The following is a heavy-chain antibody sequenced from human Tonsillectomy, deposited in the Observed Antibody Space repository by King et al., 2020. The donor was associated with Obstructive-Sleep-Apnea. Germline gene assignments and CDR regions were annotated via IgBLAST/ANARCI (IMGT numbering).Heavy chain of an antibody. CDR2: ISYDGSNK. CDR3: ARARVVGASTYYFDY. J-gene: IGHJ4*02. D-gene: IGHD1-26*01. V-gene: IGHV3-30*04. CDR1: GFTFSSYA. Sequence: VQLVESGGGVVQPGRSLRLSCAASGFTFSSYAMHWVRQAPGKGREWVAAISYDGSNKYYVDSVKGRFSISRDNSKNTLYLQMNSLRAYDTAVYYCARARVVGASTYYFDYWGQGTLVTVSS.